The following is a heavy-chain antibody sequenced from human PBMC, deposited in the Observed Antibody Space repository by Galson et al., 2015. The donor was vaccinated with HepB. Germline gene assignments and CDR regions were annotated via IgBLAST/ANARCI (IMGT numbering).Heavy chain of an antibody. CDR1: GYTFTGYY. D-gene: IGHD2-15*01. Sequence: SVKVSCKASGYTFTGYYMHWVRQAPGQGLEWMGWINPNSGGTNYAQKFQGRVTMTRDTSISTAYMELSRLRSDDTAVCYCASLRLGLYSHYMDVWGKGTTVTVSS. CDR3: ASLRLGLYSHYMDV. CDR2: INPNSGGT. J-gene: IGHJ6*03. V-gene: IGHV1-2*02.